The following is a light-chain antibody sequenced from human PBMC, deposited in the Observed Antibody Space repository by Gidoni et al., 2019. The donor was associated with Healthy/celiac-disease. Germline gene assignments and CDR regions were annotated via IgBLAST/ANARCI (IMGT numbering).Light chain of an antibody. CDR1: QSISSY. V-gene: IGKV1-39*01. CDR3: QQSYSTPPKT. Sequence: DIQMTQSPSSLSASVGDRVTITCRASQSISSYLNWYQQKPGKAPKLLIYAASSLQSGVPSRFSGSGSGTDFTLTISSLQPEDFATYYCQQSYSTPPKTFXPXTKVDIK. J-gene: IGKJ3*01. CDR2: AAS.